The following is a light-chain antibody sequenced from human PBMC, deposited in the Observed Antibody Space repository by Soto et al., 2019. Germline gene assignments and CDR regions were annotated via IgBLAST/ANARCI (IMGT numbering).Light chain of an antibody. CDR1: RFNIGAGYE. CDR3: HSSDTSSYV. V-gene: IGLV1-40*01. Sequence: QSVLTQPPSVSGAPGQRVTISCTGTRFNIGAGYEVHWYRQFPGTAPKLLIYGNNNRPSGVPDRFSGSKSGTSASLAITGLQAEDEADYYCHSSDTSSYVFGTGTKLTVL. J-gene: IGLJ1*01. CDR2: GNN.